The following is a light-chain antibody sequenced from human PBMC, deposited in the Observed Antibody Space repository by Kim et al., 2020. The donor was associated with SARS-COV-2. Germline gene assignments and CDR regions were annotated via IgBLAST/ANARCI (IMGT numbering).Light chain of an antibody. V-gene: IGKV3-15*01. Sequence: VSPGESATGSCRTSRSTASNLTWSQQRPGQAPRLRIYAASIRATGIPPMFSGSGDEIEFCLTISSLQSEDFAVYYCKQYDQWPTGTIGLRTKLEI. J-gene: IGKJ2*01. CDR3: KQYDQWPTGT. CDR2: AAS. CDR1: RSTASN.